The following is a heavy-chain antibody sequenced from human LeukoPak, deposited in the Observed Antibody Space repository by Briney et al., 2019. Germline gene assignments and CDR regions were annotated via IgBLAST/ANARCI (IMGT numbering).Heavy chain of an antibody. CDR3: ARDRGGKAFDY. CDR1: GGSISSSSYY. D-gene: IGHD3-10*01. V-gene: IGHV4-39*02. CDR2: IYYSGST. J-gene: IGHJ4*02. Sequence: SETLSLTCTVSGGSISSSSYYWGWIRQPPGKGLEWIGSIYYSGSTYYNPSLKSRVTISVDTSKNQFSLKLSSVTAADTAVYYCARDRGGKAFDYWGQGTLVTVSS.